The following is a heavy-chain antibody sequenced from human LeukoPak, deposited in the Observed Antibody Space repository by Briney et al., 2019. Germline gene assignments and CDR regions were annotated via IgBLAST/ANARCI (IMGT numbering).Heavy chain of an antibody. CDR1: GFTFSSYS. V-gene: IGHV3-23*01. Sequence: PGGSLRLSCAASGFTFSSYSMNWVRQAPGKGLEWVSAISGSGGSTYYADSVKGRFTISRDSSKNTLYLQMNSLRAEDTAVYYCAKNLYDYVWGSYQPYFDYWGQGTLVTVSS. CDR3: AKNLYDYVWGSYQPYFDY. D-gene: IGHD3-16*02. J-gene: IGHJ4*02. CDR2: ISGSGGST.